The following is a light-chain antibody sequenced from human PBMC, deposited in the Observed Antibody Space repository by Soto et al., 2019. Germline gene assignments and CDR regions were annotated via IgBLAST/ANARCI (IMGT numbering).Light chain of an antibody. Sequence: EIVLTQSPATLSLSPGERATLSCRASQSVSSYLAWYQQKPGQAPRLLIYDASNRATGIPARFRSSGSGTDFTLTISSLEPEDFEVYYCQQRSNWPLTFGPGTKVDIK. V-gene: IGKV3-11*01. CDR3: QQRSNWPLT. CDR1: QSVSSY. CDR2: DAS. J-gene: IGKJ3*01.